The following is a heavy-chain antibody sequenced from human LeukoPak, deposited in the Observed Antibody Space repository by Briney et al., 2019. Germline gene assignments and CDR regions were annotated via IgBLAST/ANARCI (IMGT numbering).Heavy chain of an antibody. CDR1: GGSITSIHYY. V-gene: IGHV4-39*01. D-gene: IGHD2-15*01. CDR2: IYYFGST. Sequence: SETLSLTCTVSGGSITSIHYYWGWIRQPPGKGLEWIGNIYYFGSTYYNPSLRSRVTISVDTSKNQFSLKLSSVTAADTALYYCARMTCGGGTCRWFDPWGQGTLVTVSS. CDR3: ARMTCGGGTCRWFDP. J-gene: IGHJ5*02.